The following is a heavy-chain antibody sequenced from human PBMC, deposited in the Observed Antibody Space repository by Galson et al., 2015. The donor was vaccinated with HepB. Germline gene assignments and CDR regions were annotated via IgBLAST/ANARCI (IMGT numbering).Heavy chain of an antibody. D-gene: IGHD5-18*01. CDR2: IRAAGTRT. CDR1: GFIFSIYG. CDR3: AKLKIQEGITSPFDA. Sequence: SLRLSCAGSGFIFSIYGMTWVRQAPGKGLEWVSTIRAAGTRTYYADSVKGRFTISRDNSKNIVYLQMNDLGAEDTAFYFCAKLKIQEGITSPFDAWGQGTMVTVS. V-gene: IGHV3-23*01. J-gene: IGHJ3*01.